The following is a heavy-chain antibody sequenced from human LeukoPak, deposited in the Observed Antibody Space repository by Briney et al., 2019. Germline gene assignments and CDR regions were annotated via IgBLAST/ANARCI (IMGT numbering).Heavy chain of an antibody. V-gene: IGHV1-2*02. CDR1: GYTFTGYY. Sequence: ASVKVSCKASGYTFTGYYMHWVRQVPGQGLEWMGWINPNSGGTNYAQKFQGRVTMTRDTSISTASMELSRLRSDDTAVYYCARAVDSGYDFWSGYPVDYWGQGTLVTVSS. CDR2: INPNSGGT. J-gene: IGHJ4*02. D-gene: IGHD3-3*01. CDR3: ARAVDSGYDFWSGYPVDY.